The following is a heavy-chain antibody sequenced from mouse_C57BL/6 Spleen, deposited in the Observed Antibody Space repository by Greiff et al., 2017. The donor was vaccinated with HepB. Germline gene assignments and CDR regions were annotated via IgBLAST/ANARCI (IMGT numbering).Heavy chain of an antibody. D-gene: IGHD2-3*01. V-gene: IGHV1-76*01. CDR2: IYPGSGNT. Sequence: VQLQQSGAELVRPGASVKLSCKASGYTFTDYYINWVKQRPGQGLEWIARIYPGSGNTYYNEKFKGKATLTAEKSSSTAYMQLSSLTSEDSAVYFCARGVTTREFDYWGQGTTLTVSS. CDR1: GYTFTDYY. J-gene: IGHJ2*01. CDR3: ARGVTTREFDY.